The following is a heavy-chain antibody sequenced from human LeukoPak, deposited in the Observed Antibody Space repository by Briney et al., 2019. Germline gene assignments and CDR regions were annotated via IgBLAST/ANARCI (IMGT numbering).Heavy chain of an antibody. CDR3: ARGPPILGYCGSTSCAQMAFDI. D-gene: IGHD2-2*01. CDR2: ISAYNGNT. Sequence: ASVKVSCKASGYTFTSYGISWVRQAPGQGLEWMGWISAYNGNTNYAQKLQGRVTMTTDTSTSTAYMELRSLRSDDTAVCYCARGPPILGYCGSTSCAQMAFDIWGQGTMVTVSS. CDR1: GYTFTSYG. J-gene: IGHJ3*02. V-gene: IGHV1-18*01.